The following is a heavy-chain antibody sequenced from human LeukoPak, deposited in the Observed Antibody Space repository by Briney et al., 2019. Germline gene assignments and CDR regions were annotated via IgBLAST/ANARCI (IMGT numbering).Heavy chain of an antibody. CDR3: ARYSSSSGGASYYLDY. V-gene: IGHV3-74*01. CDR2: ISGDGSVT. CDR1: GFTLRNYW. D-gene: IGHD6-6*01. J-gene: IGHJ4*01. Sequence: GGSLRLSCTGSGFTLRNYWMHWVRQVSGKRLVWVSRISGDGSVTNYADSVQGRFTISRDNAENILYQQINNLRSEDTAVYYCARYSSSSGGASYYLDYWGHGTLVTVSS.